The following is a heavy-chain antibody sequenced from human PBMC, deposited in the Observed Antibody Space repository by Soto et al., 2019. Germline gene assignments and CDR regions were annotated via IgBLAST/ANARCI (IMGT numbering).Heavy chain of an antibody. CDR1: GFTFSSYA. J-gene: IGHJ3*02. CDR3: AKNVLANSDAFDI. Sequence: GGSLRLSCAASGFTFSSYAMSWVRQAPGKGLEWVSAISGSGGSTYYADSVKGRFTISRDNSKNTLYLQMNSLRAEDAAVYYCAKNVLANSDAFDIWGQGTMVTVSS. CDR2: ISGSGGST. D-gene: IGHD7-27*01. V-gene: IGHV3-23*01.